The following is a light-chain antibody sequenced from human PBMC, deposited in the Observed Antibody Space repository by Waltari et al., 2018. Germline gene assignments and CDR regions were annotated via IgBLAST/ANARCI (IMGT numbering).Light chain of an antibody. Sequence: SYELTQPPSVSVSLGQTATITCSADDLDYKYVSWSRQRPGQAPVVVIYEDSKRPSGIPERFSGSNSGSTGTLTISETQTMDEATYFCQSYDSNIIIFGGGTKLTVL. J-gene: IGLJ2*01. CDR2: EDS. CDR3: QSYDSNIII. CDR1: DLDYKY. V-gene: IGLV3-1*01.